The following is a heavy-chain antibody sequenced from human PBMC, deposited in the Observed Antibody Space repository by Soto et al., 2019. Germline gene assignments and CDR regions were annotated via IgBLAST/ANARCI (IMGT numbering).Heavy chain of an antibody. V-gene: IGHV5-51*01. CDR2: IYPGDSDT. J-gene: IGHJ3*02. CDR3: ARDISSSWEYDAFDI. D-gene: IGHD6-13*01. CDR1: GYSFTSYW. Sequence: HGESLKISCKGSGYSFTSYWIGWVRQMPGEGLEWMGIIYPGDSDTRYSPSFQGQVTISADRSISTAYLQWSSLKASDTAIYYCARDISSSWEYDAFDIWGQGTMVTVS.